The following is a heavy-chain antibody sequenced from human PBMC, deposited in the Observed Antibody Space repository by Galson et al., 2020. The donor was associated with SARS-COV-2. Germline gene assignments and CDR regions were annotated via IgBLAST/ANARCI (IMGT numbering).Heavy chain of an antibody. J-gene: IGHJ4*02. D-gene: IGHD3-3*01. CDR1: GFTFSSYG. CDR3: AKDINDDYDFSFDY. V-gene: IGHV3-33*06. CDR2: IWYDGSNK. Sequence: GGSLRLSCAASGFTFSSYGMHWVRQAPGKGLEWVAVIWYDGSNKYYADSVKGRFTISRDNSKNTLYLQMNSLRAEDTAVYYCAKDINDDYDFSFDYWGQGTLVTVSS.